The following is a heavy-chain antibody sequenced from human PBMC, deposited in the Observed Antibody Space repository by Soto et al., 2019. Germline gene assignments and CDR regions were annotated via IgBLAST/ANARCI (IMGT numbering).Heavy chain of an antibody. CDR1: GFTFSNAW. J-gene: IGHJ4*02. V-gene: IGHV3-15*01. CDR2: IKSKTDGGTT. D-gene: IGHD4-17*01. CDR3: TTGLRSVTVDY. Sequence: GGSLRLSCAASGFTFSNAWMSWVRQAPGKGLEWVGRIKSKTDGGTTDYAAPLKGRFTISRDDSKNTLYLQMNSLKTEDTAVYYCTTGLRSVTVDYWGQGTLVTVSS.